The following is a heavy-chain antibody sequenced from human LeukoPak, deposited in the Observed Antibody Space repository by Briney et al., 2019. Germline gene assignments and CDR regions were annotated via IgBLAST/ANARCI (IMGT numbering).Heavy chain of an antibody. CDR3: ARHHHNGWSDY. Sequence: SETLSLTCTVSGGSIISSNYYRAWIRQPPGTGLEWIGSIYYSGNTYYNPSLKSRVTISVDTSKNQFSLKLTSVTAADTAVYYCARHHHNGWSDYWGQGTLVTVSS. J-gene: IGHJ4*02. CDR2: IYYSGNT. CDR1: GGSIISSNYY. V-gene: IGHV4-39*01. D-gene: IGHD6-19*01.